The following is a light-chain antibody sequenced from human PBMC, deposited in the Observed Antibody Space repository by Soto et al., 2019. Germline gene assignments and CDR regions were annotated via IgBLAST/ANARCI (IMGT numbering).Light chain of an antibody. CDR3: QQANSFPFT. J-gene: IGKJ4*01. V-gene: IGKV3-15*01. CDR1: QSISSN. Sequence: EIVMTQSPATLSVSPGERVTLSCRASQSISSNLAWYQQKPGQAPSLLMYGTSTRATGIPARFSGSGSGTEFTLTISSLQPEDFATYYCQQANSFPFTFGGGTKVEIK. CDR2: GTS.